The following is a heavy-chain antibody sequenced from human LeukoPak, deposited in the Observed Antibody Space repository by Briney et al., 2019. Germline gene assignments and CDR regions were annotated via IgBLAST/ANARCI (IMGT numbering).Heavy chain of an antibody. CDR2: INPSGGST. CDR3: ARKSSGSYDIDY. Sequence: GASVKVSCKASGYIFTSYYMHWVRQAPGQGLEWMGIINPSGGSTSYAQKFQGRVTMTRDMSTSTVYMELSSLRSEDTAVYYCARKSSGSYDIDYWGQGTLVTVSS. CDR1: GYIFTSYY. J-gene: IGHJ4*02. V-gene: IGHV1-46*01. D-gene: IGHD3-10*01.